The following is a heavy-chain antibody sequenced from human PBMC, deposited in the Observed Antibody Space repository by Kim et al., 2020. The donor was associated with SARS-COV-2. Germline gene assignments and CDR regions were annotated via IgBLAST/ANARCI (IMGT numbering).Heavy chain of an antibody. D-gene: IGHD3-22*01. J-gene: IGHJ1*01. V-gene: IGHV3-30*14. Sequence: VKGRFIISRDNSKNTMYLQLISVSPEDTAVYYCARAGDYDISGYHGFFHPWGQGALVTVSS. CDR3: ARAGDYDISGYHGFFHP.